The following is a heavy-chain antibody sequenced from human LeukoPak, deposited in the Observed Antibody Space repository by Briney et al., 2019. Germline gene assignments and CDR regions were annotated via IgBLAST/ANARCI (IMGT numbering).Heavy chain of an antibody. CDR1: GYTLTELS. V-gene: IGHV1-24*01. D-gene: IGHD3-22*01. J-gene: IGHJ4*02. Sequence: ASVKVSCKASGYTLTELSMHWVRQAPGKGLEWMGGFDPEEGETIYAQKFQGRVTMTEDTSTDTAYMELSSLRSEDTAVYYCAIGRYYYDSSGYSPGRIFDYWGQGTLVTVSS. CDR2: FDPEEGET. CDR3: AIGRYYYDSSGYSPGRIFDY.